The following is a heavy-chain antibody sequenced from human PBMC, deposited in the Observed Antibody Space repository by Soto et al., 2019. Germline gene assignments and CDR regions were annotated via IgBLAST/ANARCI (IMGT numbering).Heavy chain of an antibody. D-gene: IGHD6-19*01. CDR3: VKVAIAVAGTYYFDY. CDR2: ISTNGGST. V-gene: IGHV3-64D*06. CDR1: GFTFSNYA. Sequence: GSLRLSCSASGFTFSNYAMHWVRQAPGKGLEYVSAISTNGGSTYYADSVKGRFIISRDNSKNTLYLQMSSLRAEDTAVYYCVKVAIAVAGTYYFDYWGRGTLVTVSS. J-gene: IGHJ4*02.